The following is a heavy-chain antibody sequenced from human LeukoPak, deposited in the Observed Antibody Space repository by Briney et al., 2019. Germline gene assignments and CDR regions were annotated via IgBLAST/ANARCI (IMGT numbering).Heavy chain of an antibody. Sequence: GGSLRLSCAASGFTFSSYSMNWVRQAPGKGLEWVSYISSSSSTIYYADSVTGRFTISRDNAKNSLYLQMNSLRAEDTAVYYCARDHSPSGSYYYYYYMDVWGKGTTVTVSS. J-gene: IGHJ6*03. CDR2: ISSSSSTI. D-gene: IGHD1-26*01. V-gene: IGHV3-48*04. CDR1: GFTFSSYS. CDR3: ARDHSPSGSYYYYYYMDV.